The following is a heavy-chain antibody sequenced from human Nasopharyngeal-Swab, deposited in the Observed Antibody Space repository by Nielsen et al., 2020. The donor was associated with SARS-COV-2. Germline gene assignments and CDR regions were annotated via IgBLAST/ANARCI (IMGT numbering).Heavy chain of an antibody. CDR2: IIPVLPIT. CDR1: GGTFSSYG. D-gene: IGHD5-24*01. CDR3: ARGGWLRRDYYYVYYYMDV. J-gene: IGHJ6*03. V-gene: IGHV1-69*10. Sequence: SVKVSCKTSGGTFSSYGISWVRQAPGEGLEWMGGIIPVLPITRYAQKFRDRVTITADTSTSAAYMELSSLRSEDTATYYCARGGWLRRDYYYVYYYMDVWGKGTTVTVSS.